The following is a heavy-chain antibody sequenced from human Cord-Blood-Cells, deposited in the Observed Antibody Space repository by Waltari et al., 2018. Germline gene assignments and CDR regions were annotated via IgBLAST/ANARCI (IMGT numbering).Heavy chain of an antibody. J-gene: IGHJ4*02. CDR2: ISWNSGSI. D-gene: IGHD1-20*01. V-gene: IGHV3-9*01. CDR1: GFTFDDYA. Sequence: EVQLVESGGGLVQPGRSLRLSCAASGFTFDDYAMHWVRQAPGKGLEWVSGISWNSGSIGYADSVKGRFTISRDNAKNSLYLQMNSLRAEDTALYYCARSPYNWNPYYFDYWGQGTLVTVSS. CDR3: ARSPYNWNPYYFDY.